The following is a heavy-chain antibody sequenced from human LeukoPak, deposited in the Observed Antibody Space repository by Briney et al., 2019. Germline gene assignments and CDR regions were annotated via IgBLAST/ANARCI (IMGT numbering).Heavy chain of an antibody. Sequence: GGSLRLSCAASGFTFSSYAMSWVRQAPGKGLEWVSAISGSGSSTYYADSVKGRFTISRDNSKNTLYLQMNSLRAEDTAVYYCAKDGNDIVVVPAAPDYWGQGTLVTVSS. D-gene: IGHD2-2*01. CDR1: GFTFSSYA. CDR2: ISGSGSST. V-gene: IGHV3-23*01. J-gene: IGHJ4*02. CDR3: AKDGNDIVVVPAAPDY.